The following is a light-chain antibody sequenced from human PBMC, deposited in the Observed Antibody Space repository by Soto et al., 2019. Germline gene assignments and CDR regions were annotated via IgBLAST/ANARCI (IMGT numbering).Light chain of an antibody. CDR3: QHSYSLPRT. CDR1: QSISMS. Sequence: DIQLTQSPSSLSASVGDRVTITCRASQSISMSLNWYQQKSGKAPELLIFGSSTLQGGVSSKFSGSGSGTEFTLTINYLQPEDCATYYCQHSYSLPRTFGQGTKVAIK. CDR2: GSS. V-gene: IGKV1-39*01. J-gene: IGKJ1*01.